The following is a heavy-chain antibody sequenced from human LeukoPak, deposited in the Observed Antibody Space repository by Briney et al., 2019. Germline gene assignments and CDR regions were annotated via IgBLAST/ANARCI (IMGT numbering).Heavy chain of an antibody. Sequence: GGSLRLSCAASGFTFSSYSMNWVRQAPGKGLEWVSSISSSSSYIYYADSVKGRFTISRDNAKNSLYLHMNSLRAEDTAVYYCARDSMDGYYYYYGMGVWGQGTTVTVSS. CDR3: ARDSMDGYYYYYGMGV. J-gene: IGHJ6*02. D-gene: IGHD2-2*01. V-gene: IGHV3-21*01. CDR1: GFTFSSYS. CDR2: ISSSSSYI.